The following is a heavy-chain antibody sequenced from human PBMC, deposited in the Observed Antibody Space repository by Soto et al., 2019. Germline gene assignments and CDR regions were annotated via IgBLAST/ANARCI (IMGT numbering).Heavy chain of an antibody. J-gene: IGHJ4*02. Sequence: GGSLRLSCSASGFIFKAYEMNWVRQAPGKGLEWISDISTSGSTIYYADSVKGRFTISRDNARDSLYLQMNSLRDEDTAVYYCARDMATTQAFDYWGQGILVTVSS. D-gene: IGHD5-12*01. CDR1: GFIFKAYE. CDR3: ARDMATTQAFDY. CDR2: ISTSGSTI. V-gene: IGHV3-48*03.